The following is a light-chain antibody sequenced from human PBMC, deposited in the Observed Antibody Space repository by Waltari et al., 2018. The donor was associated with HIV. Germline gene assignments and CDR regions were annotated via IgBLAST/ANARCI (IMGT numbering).Light chain of an antibody. CDR2: EGS. CDR1: SSDVGSYNL. J-gene: IGLJ1*01. V-gene: IGLV2-23*01. Sequence: QSALTQPASVSGSPGQSITISCTGTSSDVGSYNLVSWYQQNPGKAPKLMIYEGSKRPSGVSNRFSGSKSDNTASLTISGLQAEDEADYYCCSYAGSSTYVFGTGTKVTVL. CDR3: CSYAGSSTYV.